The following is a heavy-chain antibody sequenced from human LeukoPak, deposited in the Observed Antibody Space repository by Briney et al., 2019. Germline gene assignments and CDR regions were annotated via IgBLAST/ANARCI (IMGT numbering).Heavy chain of an antibody. CDR3: ARRGKVYYYGMDV. CDR1: GGSISSSSYH. J-gene: IGHJ6*02. V-gene: IGHV4-39*01. CDR2: IYYSGST. Sequence: PSETLSLTCTVSGGSISSSSYHWGWIRQPPGKGLEWIGSIYYSGSTYYNPSLKSRVTISVDTSKNQFSLKPSSVTAADTAVYYCARRGKVYYYGMDVWGQGTTVTASS.